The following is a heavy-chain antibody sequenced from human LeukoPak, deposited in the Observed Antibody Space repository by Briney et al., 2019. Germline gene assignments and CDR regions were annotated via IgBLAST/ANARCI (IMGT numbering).Heavy chain of an antibody. D-gene: IGHD1-26*01. CDR1: GFTFSSYS. J-gene: IGHJ6*02. CDR3: ARDEWEPEVYYYYYGMDV. CDR2: ISSSSSYI. V-gene: IGHV3-21*01. Sequence: TGGSLRLSCAASGFTFSSYSMNWVRQAPGKGLEWVSSISSSSSYIYYADSVKGRFTISRDNAKNSLYLQMNSLRAEDTAVYYCARDEWEPEVYYYYYGMDVWGQGTTVTVSS.